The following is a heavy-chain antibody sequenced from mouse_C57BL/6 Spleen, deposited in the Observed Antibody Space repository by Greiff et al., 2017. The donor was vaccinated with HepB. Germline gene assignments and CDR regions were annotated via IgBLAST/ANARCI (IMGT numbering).Heavy chain of an antibody. J-gene: IGHJ1*03. CDR3: ATGYGNYEYFDV. D-gene: IGHD2-10*02. CDR1: GYTFTSYW. V-gene: IGHV1-52*01. Sequence: QVQLQQSGAELVRPGSSVKLSCKASGYTFTSYWMHWVKQRPIQGLEWIGNIDPSDSETHYNQTFKDKATLTVDKSSSTAYMQLSSLTSEDSAVYYCATGYGNYEYFDVWGTGTTVTVSS. CDR2: IDPSDSET.